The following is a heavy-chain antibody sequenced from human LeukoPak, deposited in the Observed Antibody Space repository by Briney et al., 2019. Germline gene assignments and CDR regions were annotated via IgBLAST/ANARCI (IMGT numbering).Heavy chain of an antibody. D-gene: IGHD6-13*01. V-gene: IGHV3-74*01. Sequence: GRSLRLSCAASGFTFDDYAMHWVRQAPGKGLVWVSRIQGDGSNTNYADSVKGRFSISRDNAKNTVYLQMNSLRAEDTGIYYCARGTSAGGPISPFDFWGQGTVVTVSS. J-gene: IGHJ4*02. CDR3: ARGTSAGGPISPFDF. CDR1: GFTFDDYA. CDR2: IQGDGSNT.